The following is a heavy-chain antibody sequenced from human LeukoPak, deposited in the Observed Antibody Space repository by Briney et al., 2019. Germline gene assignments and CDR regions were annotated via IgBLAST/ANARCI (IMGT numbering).Heavy chain of an antibody. CDR2: INPNSGGT. D-gene: IGHD3-10*01. V-gene: IGHV1-2*06. CDR3: AREPLWYYYAWPFDY. Sequence: ASVKVSCKASGYTFTGYDMHWVRQAPGQGLEWMGRINPNSGGTNYAQKFQGRVTMTRDTSISTAYMELSRLRSDDTAMYYCAREPLWYYYAWPFDYWGQGTLFTVSS. J-gene: IGHJ4*02. CDR1: GYTFTGYD.